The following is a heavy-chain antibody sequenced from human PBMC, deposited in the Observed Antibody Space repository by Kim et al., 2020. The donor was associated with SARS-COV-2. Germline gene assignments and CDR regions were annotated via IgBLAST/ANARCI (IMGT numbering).Heavy chain of an antibody. CDR2: ISSSSSTK. D-gene: IGHD6-19*01. V-gene: IGHV3-48*04. CDR1: GFSFSSNS. J-gene: IGHJ6*02. Sequence: GGSLRLSCAASGFSFSSNSMNWVRQAPGKGLEWVSYISSSSSTKFYADSVKGRFTISRDNAKNSLYLQMNSLRAEDTAVYYCARDQSRIALITVVRDGMDVWGQGTAVTVSS. CDR3: ARDQSRIALITVVRDGMDV.